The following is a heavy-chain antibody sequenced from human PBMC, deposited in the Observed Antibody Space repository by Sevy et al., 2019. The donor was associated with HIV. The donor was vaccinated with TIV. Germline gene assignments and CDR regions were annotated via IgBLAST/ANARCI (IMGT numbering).Heavy chain of an antibody. CDR2: ISPSGSPI. V-gene: IGHV3-48*03. CDR3: ARDLVASTLTMDV. Sequence: GGSLRLSCAASGFTFTNYVMNWVRQAPGKGLEGVSYISPSGSPIYYADSVKGRFTISRDNARNSLYLQMNSLRADDTGLYYCARDLVASTLTMDVWGQGTTVTVSS. J-gene: IGHJ6*02. CDR1: GFTFTNYV.